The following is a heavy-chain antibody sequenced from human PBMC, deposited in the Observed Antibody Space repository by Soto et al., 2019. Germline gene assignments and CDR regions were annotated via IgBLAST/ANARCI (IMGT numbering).Heavy chain of an antibody. D-gene: IGHD3-3*01. V-gene: IGHV1-69*01. CDR1: GGTFSNYA. CDR2: IIPILGTT. J-gene: IGHJ6*02. CDR3: ARHAIFGVVIRGIDYWYGMDV. Sequence: QVQLVQSGAEVKKPGSSVKVSCKASGGTFSNYAISWVRQAPGQGLEWMGGIIPILGTTNYAQKFQGRVTITADESTSTAYRELSSLRSEDTAVYYCARHAIFGVVIRGIDYWYGMDVWGQGTTVTVSS.